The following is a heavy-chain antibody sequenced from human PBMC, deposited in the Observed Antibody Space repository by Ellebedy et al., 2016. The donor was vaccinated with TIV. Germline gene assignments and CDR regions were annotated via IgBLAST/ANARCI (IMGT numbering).Heavy chain of an antibody. J-gene: IGHJ6*02. Sequence: AASVKVSCKASGYTFTSYDINWVRQATGQGLEWMGWMNPNSGSTGYAQKFQGRVTMTRNTSMSTANMQLSSLRSEDTAVYYFARGRYSVYDWAPPYYNMHVWGQGTTVNVSS. V-gene: IGHV1-8*01. CDR1: GYTFTSYD. CDR2: MNPNSGST. D-gene: IGHD5/OR15-5a*01. CDR3: ARGRYSVYDWAPPYYNMHV.